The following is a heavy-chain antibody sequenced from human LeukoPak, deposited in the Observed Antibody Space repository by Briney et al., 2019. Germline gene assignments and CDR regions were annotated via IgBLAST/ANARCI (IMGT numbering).Heavy chain of an antibody. CDR2: INHSGST. V-gene: IGHV4-34*01. CDR3: ARNPNYDFWSGYYRGEPYNWFDP. CDR1: GGSFSGYY. Sequence: SETLSLTCAVYGGSFSGYYWSWIRQPPGKGLEWIGEINHSGSTNYNPSLKSRVTISVDTSKNQFSLKLNSVTPEDTAVYYCARNPNYDFWSGYYRGEPYNWFDPWGQGTLVTVSS. D-gene: IGHD3-3*01. J-gene: IGHJ5*02.